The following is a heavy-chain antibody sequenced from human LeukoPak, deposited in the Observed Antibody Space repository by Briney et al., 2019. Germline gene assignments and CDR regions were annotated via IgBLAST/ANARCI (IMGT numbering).Heavy chain of an antibody. V-gene: IGHV1-18*01. CDR3: ARELSDPIITGTTIAFDP. CDR2: ISAYNGNT. J-gene: IGHJ5*02. D-gene: IGHD1-20*01. Sequence: ASVKVSCKASGYTFTSYGISWVRQAPGQGLEWMGWISAYNGNTNYAQKLQGRVTMTTDTSTSTAYMELRSLRSDDTAVYYCARELSDPIITGTTIAFDPWGQGTLVTVSS. CDR1: GYTFTSYG.